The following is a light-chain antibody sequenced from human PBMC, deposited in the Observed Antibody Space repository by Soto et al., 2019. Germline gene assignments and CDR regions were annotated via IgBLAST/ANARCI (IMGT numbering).Light chain of an antibody. CDR2: AAS. J-gene: IGKJ4*01. CDR3: QQLNSYPLT. CDR1: QDISSY. Sequence: IQVTQSPSSLSASVGDRVTITCRASQDISSYLAWYQQKPGKAPKLLIYAASTLQSGVPSRFSGSGSGTDFTLTISSLQPEDFATYSCQQLNSYPLTFGGGTKVDIK. V-gene: IGKV1-9*01.